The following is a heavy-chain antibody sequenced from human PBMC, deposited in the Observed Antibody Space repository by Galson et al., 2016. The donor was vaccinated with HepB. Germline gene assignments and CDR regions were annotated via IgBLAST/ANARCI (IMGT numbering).Heavy chain of an antibody. CDR3: AKDFGSSGYYQAFDY. J-gene: IGHJ4*02. CDR1: GFTFSTYA. D-gene: IGHD3-22*01. V-gene: IGHV3-23*01. CDR2: ISSRGIST. Sequence: SLRLSCAVSGFTFSTYAMSWVRQAPGKGLEWVSGISSRGISTYYADSVKGRFTVSRDNSKNTLFLQMNSLRAEDTAVYYCAKDFGSSGYYQAFDYWGQGALVAVSS.